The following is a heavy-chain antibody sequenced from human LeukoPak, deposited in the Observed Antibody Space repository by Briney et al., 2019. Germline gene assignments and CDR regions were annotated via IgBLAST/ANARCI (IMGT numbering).Heavy chain of an antibody. D-gene: IGHD5-24*01. CDR3: AREWQFDY. CDR1: GLTFSNYR. Sequence: PGGSLRLSCAASGLTFSNYRMNWVRQAPGKGLEWVSYISGSGTTIYYADSVKGRFTISRDNAKNSLYLQMNSLRVEDTAVYYCAREWQFDYWGQGTLVTVSS. V-gene: IGHV3-48*04. J-gene: IGHJ4*02. CDR2: ISGSGTTI.